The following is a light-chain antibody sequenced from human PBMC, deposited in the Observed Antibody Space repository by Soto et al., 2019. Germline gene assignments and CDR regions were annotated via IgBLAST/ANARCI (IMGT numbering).Light chain of an antibody. Sequence: EILMTQSPATLSVSPGGSVTLSCRSSQSVSTYLAWYQQKPGQGPRLLIYGASTRATGIPDRFSGSGSGTELTLSISSLHSEDFAVYHCQQYNSWPPTFGQGTRLEI. V-gene: IGKV3-15*01. CDR2: GAS. CDR3: QQYNSWPPT. J-gene: IGKJ5*01. CDR1: QSVSTY.